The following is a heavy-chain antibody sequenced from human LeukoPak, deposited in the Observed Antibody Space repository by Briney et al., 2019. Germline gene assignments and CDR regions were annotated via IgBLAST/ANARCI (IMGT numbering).Heavy chain of an antibody. D-gene: IGHD2-2*02. Sequence: ASVKVSCKASGGTFSSYTISWVRQAPGQGLEWMGRIIPILGIANYAQKFQGRVTITADKSTSTAYMELSSLRSEDTAVYYCARGRHCSITSCYNYYYYGMDVWGQGTTVTVSS. CDR1: GGTFSSYT. V-gene: IGHV1-69*02. J-gene: IGHJ6*02. CDR3: ARGRHCSITSCYNYYYYGMDV. CDR2: IIPILGIA.